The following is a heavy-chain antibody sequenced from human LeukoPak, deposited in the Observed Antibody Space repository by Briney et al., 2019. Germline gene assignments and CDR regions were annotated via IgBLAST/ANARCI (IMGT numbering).Heavy chain of an antibody. CDR3: ARGGQQQLEFDY. D-gene: IGHD6-13*01. Sequence: GASVKVSCKASGYTFTSYYMHWVRQAPGQGLEWMGLINPTGGSTGYAQKFQGRVTITRNTSISTAYMELSSLRSEDTAVYYCARGGQQQLEFDYWGQGTLVTVSS. V-gene: IGHV1-46*01. J-gene: IGHJ4*02. CDR1: GYTFTSYY. CDR2: INPTGGST.